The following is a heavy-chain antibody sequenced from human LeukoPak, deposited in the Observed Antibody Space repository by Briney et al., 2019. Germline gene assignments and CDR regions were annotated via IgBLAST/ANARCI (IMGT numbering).Heavy chain of an antibody. CDR2: IRSNSDGGTI. J-gene: IGHJ5*02. D-gene: IGHD3-22*01. V-gene: IGHV3-15*07. CDR3: ATDFYDST. CDR1: GLTFSNAW. Sequence: GGSLRLSCATSGLTFSNAWMNWVRRAPGKGLEWVGRIRSNSDGGTIDYAAPVKGRFTLSRDDSKTTLYLQMNSLQTEDTAVYYCATDFYDSTWGQGTLVTVSS.